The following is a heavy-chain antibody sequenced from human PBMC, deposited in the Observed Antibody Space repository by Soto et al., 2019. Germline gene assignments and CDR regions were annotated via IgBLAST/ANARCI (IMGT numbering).Heavy chain of an antibody. J-gene: IGHJ5*02. D-gene: IGHD6-6*01. CDR3: GRGFREYSSSSVWFDP. CDR1: GFTFSSYG. Sequence: QVQLVESGGGVVQPGRSLRLSCAASGFTFSSYGMHWVRQAPGKGLEWVAVIWYDGSNKYYADSVKGRFTISRDNSKNTLYLQMNSLRAEDTAVYYCGRGFREYSSSSVWFDPWGQGTLVTVSS. V-gene: IGHV3-33*01. CDR2: IWYDGSNK.